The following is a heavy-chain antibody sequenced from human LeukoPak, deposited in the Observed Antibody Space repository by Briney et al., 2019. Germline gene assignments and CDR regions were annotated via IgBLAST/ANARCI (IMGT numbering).Heavy chain of an antibody. V-gene: IGHV3-7*01. D-gene: IGHD2-2*01. J-gene: IGHJ4*02. CDR3: ARGGDIVVVPAAIWDILTGYSNFDY. CDR2: IKQDRGEK. Sequence: GGSLRLSCAASGFTFSSYWMSWVRQAPGKGLEWVANIKQDRGEKYYVDSVKGRFTISRDNAKNSLYLQMNSLRAEDTAVYYCARGGDIVVVPAAIWDILTGYSNFDYWGQGTLVTVSS. CDR1: GFTFSSYW.